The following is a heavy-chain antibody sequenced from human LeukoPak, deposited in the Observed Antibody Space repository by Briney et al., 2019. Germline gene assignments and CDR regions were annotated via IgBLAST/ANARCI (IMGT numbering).Heavy chain of an antibody. D-gene: IGHD6-13*01. J-gene: IGHJ4*02. CDR2: IYYSGST. Sequence: SQTLSLTCTVSGGSISSGGYYWSWIRQHPGKGLEWIGYIYYSGSTYYNPSLKSRVTISVDTSKNQLSLKLSSVTAADTAVYYCARTALYSSSQAPDYWGQGTLVTVSS. V-gene: IGHV4-31*03. CDR3: ARTALYSSSQAPDY. CDR1: GGSISSGGYY.